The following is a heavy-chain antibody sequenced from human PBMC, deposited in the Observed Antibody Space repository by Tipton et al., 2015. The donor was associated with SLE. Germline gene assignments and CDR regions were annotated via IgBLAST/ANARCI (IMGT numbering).Heavy chain of an antibody. CDR3: ARHVRGRSRELRWFDP. Sequence: TLSLTCTVSGGSISSSSYYWGWIRQPPGKGLGWIGSIYYSGSTYYNPSLKSRVTISVDTSKNQFSLKLSSVTAADTAVYYCARHVRGRSRELRWFDPWGQGTLVTVSS. D-gene: IGHD1-26*01. CDR2: IYYSGST. CDR1: GGSISSSSYY. J-gene: IGHJ5*02. V-gene: IGHV4-39*07.